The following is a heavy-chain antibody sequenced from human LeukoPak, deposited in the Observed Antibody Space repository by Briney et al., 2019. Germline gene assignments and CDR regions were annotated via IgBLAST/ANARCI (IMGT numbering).Heavy chain of an antibody. CDR1: GFTLSTYW. D-gene: IGHD1-1*01. V-gene: IGHV3-7*02. CDR3: ARTTYGDS. Sequence: GGSLRLSCAASGFTLSTYWMTWVRQPPRKGLEWVAAIKEDGSEKHYVDSMKGRLTISRDNAKNSLYLQMSSLRAEDTAVYYCARTTYGDSWGQGTLVTVSS. J-gene: IGHJ4*02. CDR2: IKEDGSEK.